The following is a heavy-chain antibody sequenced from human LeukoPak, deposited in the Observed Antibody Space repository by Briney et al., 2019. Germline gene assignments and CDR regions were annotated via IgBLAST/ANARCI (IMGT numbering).Heavy chain of an antibody. CDR1: GGSISSGGYY. CDR2: IYYSGST. CDR3: ARGLIEGSLDY. J-gene: IGHJ4*02. V-gene: IGHV4-31*03. D-gene: IGHD1-26*01. Sequence: PSETLSLTCTVSGGSISSGGYYWSWLRQHPGKGLEWIGYIYYSGSTYYNPSLKSRVTISVDTSKNQFSLKLSSVTAADTAVYYCARGLIEGSLDYWGQGTLVTVSS.